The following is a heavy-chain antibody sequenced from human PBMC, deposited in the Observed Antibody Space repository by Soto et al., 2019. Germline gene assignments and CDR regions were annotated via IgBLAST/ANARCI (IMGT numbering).Heavy chain of an antibody. V-gene: IGHV4-31*03. CDR1: GGSISSGGYY. CDR3: AREGRGYGDSY. CDR2: IYYSGST. J-gene: IGHJ4*02. Sequence: SETLSLTCTVSGGSISSGGYYWSWIRQHPGKGLEWIGYIYYSGSTYYNPSLKSRVTISVDTSKNQFSLKLSSVTAADTAVYYCAREGRGYGDSYWGQGTLVTVSS. D-gene: IGHD4-17*01.